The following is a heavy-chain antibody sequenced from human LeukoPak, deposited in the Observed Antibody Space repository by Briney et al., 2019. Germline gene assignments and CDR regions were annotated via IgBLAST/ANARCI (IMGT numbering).Heavy chain of an antibody. Sequence: SETLSLTCAVSGGSISGWYWSWIRQPAGKGLEWIGRIYTSGSTNYNPSLKSRVTMSVDTSRTHFSLELSSVTAADTAVYYCARDAPGIAAAGVYWGQGTLVTVSS. CDR3: ARDAPGIAAAGVY. D-gene: IGHD6-13*01. J-gene: IGHJ4*02. CDR1: GGSISGWY. V-gene: IGHV4-4*07. CDR2: IYTSGST.